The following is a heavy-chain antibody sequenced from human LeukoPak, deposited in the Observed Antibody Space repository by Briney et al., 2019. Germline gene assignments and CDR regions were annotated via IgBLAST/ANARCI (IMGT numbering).Heavy chain of an antibody. Sequence: SETLSLTCTVSGGSISSYYWSWIRQPPGKGLEWIGYIYYSGSTNYNPSLKSRVTISVDTSKNQFSLKLSSVTAADTAVYYCARAYYYYDSGYFDYWGQGTLVTVSS. J-gene: IGHJ4*02. D-gene: IGHD3-22*01. CDR3: ARAYYYYDSGYFDY. V-gene: IGHV4-59*01. CDR1: GGSISSYY. CDR2: IYYSGST.